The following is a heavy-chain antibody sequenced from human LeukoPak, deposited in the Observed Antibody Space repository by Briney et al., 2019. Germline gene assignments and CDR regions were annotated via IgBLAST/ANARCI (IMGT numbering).Heavy chain of an antibody. D-gene: IGHD6-25*01. V-gene: IGHV3-23*01. Sequence: PGGSLRLSCAASGFTFSSYAMSWVRQAPGKGLEWVSVISGSGGSTYYADSVKGRFTISRDNSKNTLYLQMNSLRAEDTAIYYCAKGAHSGSGWPDYWGQGTQVTVSS. CDR3: AKGAHSGSGWPDY. CDR1: GFTFSSYA. J-gene: IGHJ4*02. CDR2: ISGSGGST.